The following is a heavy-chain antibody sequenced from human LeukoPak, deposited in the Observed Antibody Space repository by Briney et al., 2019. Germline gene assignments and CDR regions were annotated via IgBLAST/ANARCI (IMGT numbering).Heavy chain of an antibody. D-gene: IGHD3-10*01. J-gene: IGHJ3*02. CDR3: ARVVYYYDSGSDAFDI. Sequence: ASVTVSCKASGYTFTGYYMHWVRQAPGQGLEWMGWINPNSGGTNYAQKFQGRVTMTRDTSISTAYMELSRLRSDDTAVYYCARVVYYYDSGSDAFDIWGQGTMVTVSS. CDR2: INPNSGGT. CDR1: GYTFTGYY. V-gene: IGHV1-2*02.